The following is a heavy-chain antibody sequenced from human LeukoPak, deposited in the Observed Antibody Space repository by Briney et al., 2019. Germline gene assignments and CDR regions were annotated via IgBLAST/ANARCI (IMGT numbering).Heavy chain of an antibody. D-gene: IGHD2-15*01. CDR2: IYYTES. Sequence: SETLSLTCAVYGGSFSGYYWSWIRQSPGKGLEWIGYIYYTESKYNPSLQSRVTISLDTSKKQFSLRLSSVTAADTAVYYCARSLEVEVAASWFDPWGQGTLVTVSS. J-gene: IGHJ5*02. CDR3: ARSLEVEVAASWFDP. V-gene: IGHV4-59*01. CDR1: GGSFSGYY.